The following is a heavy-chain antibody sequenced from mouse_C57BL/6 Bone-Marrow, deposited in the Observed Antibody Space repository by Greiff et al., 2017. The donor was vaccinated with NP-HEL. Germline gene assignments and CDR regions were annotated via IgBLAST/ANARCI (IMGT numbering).Heavy chain of an antibody. CDR3: AIDDYDRFAY. CDR1: GFTFSSYA. V-gene: IGHV5-4*01. CDR2: ISDGGSYT. J-gene: IGHJ3*01. Sequence: EVQLVESGGGLVKPGGSLKLSCAASGFTFSSYAMSWVRQTPEKSLEWVATISDGGSYTYYPDNFKGRFTISRDNAKNNPYLQMRHLKSEDTAMYYCAIDDYDRFAYWGQGTLVTVSA. D-gene: IGHD2-4*01.